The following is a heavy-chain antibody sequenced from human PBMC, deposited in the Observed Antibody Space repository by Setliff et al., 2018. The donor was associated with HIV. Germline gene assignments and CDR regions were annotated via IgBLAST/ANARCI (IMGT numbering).Heavy chain of an antibody. J-gene: IGHJ4*02. Sequence: SETLSLTCAVSGNSIGSGYYWGWIRQPPGKGLEWIASIYYNGNIYYNPSLKSRVTITMDTSKNQYSLKLSSVTAADTAVYSCVRHLSEMAMVDHWGQGTLVTVSS. CDR3: VRHLSEMAMVDH. CDR2: IYYNGNI. V-gene: IGHV4-38-2*01. CDR1: GNSIGSGYY.